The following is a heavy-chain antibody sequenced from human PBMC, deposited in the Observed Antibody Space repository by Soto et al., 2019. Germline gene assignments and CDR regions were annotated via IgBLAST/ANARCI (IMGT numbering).Heavy chain of an antibody. D-gene: IGHD6-13*01. CDR1: GYTFTSYD. J-gene: IGHJ6*02. Sequence: GASVKVSCKASGYTFTSYDINWVRQATGQGLEWMGWMNPNSGNTGYAQKFQGRVTMTRNTSISTAYMELSSLRSEDAAVYYCARAAQRYSSSWYYYYYGMDVWGQGTTVTVSS. CDR3: ARAAQRYSSSWYYYYYGMDV. CDR2: MNPNSGNT. V-gene: IGHV1-8*01.